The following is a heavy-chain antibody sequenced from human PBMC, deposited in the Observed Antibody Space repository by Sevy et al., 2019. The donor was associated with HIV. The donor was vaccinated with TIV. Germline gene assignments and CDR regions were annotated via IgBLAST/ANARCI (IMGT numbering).Heavy chain of an antibody. CDR2: IYYSGST. CDR3: ATTGRYGVMVYAKN. Sequence: SETLSLTCTVSGGSISSSSYYWGWIRQPPGKGLEGIGSIYYSGSTYYNPSLKSRFTISVDTSKNQFSLKLSSVTAADTAVYYCATTGRYGVMVYAKNWGQGTLVTVSS. CDR1: GGSISSSSYY. J-gene: IGHJ4*02. D-gene: IGHD2-8*01. V-gene: IGHV4-39*01.